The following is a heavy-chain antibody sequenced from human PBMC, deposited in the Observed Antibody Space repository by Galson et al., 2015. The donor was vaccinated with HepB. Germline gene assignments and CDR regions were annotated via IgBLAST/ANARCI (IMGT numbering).Heavy chain of an antibody. CDR2: IYYSGST. CDR3: ARGSYSGYDFSFDY. Sequence: LSLTCTVSGGSISNRGHYWSWIRQHPGKGLEWLGYIYYSGSTYYNPSLKRRINISVDTSKNQFSLKLRSVTAADTAIYYCARGSYSGYDFSFDYWGQGALVTVSS. D-gene: IGHD5-12*01. J-gene: IGHJ4*02. CDR1: GGSISNRGHY. V-gene: IGHV4-31*03.